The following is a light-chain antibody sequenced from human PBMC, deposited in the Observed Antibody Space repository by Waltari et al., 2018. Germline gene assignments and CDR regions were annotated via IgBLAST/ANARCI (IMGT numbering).Light chain of an antibody. V-gene: IGKV3-20*01. J-gene: IGKJ1*01. CDR1: QSVSRT. CDR3: QKYGTLPAT. Sequence: DIVFTQSPGTLSLSPGDRATLSCRASQSVSRTLAWYQQKPGQAPRLLIYDASSRATGIPDRFSGSGSGTDFSLTISRLEPEDFAVYYCQKYGTLPATFGQGTKVEIK. CDR2: DAS.